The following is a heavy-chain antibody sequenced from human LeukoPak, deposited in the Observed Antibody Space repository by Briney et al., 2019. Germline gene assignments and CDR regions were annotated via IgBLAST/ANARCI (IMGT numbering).Heavy chain of an antibody. CDR3: AREGAAGRYYYYYMDV. J-gene: IGHJ6*03. V-gene: IGHV4-59*12. CDR2: IYYSGST. CDR1: GGSISTYY. Sequence: SETLSLTCTVSGGSISTYYWSWIRQSPGKGLEWIGYIYYSGSTNYNPSLKSRVTMSVDTSKNQFSLKLSSVTAADTAVYYCAREGAAGRYYYYYMDVWGKGTTVTVSS. D-gene: IGHD6-13*01.